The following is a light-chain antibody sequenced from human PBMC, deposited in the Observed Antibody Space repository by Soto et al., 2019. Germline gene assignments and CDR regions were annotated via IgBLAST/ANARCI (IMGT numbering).Light chain of an antibody. CDR3: HQYSRIPLT. Sequence: DIVMTQSPDSLAVSLGERATIHCKSSQSVLYRSTNKSYLGWFQQKPGQPPKLLLYWASTPQSGVPDRFSGSGFGTDFPLTISSVQAEDVAVYYWHQYSRIPLTFGQGTKGEIK. J-gene: IGKJ1*01. CDR2: WAS. V-gene: IGKV4-1*01. CDR1: QSVLYRSTNKSY.